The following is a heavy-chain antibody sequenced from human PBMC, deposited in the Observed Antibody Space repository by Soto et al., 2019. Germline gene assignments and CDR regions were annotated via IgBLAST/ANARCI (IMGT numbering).Heavy chain of an antibody. J-gene: IGHJ3*02. Sequence: QLQLQESGPGLVKPSETLSLTCTVSGGSISSSGYYWGWIRPPPGQGLEWIGSIYYSGSTYYNPSLKSRVTISVDTSKNQFSLKLSSVTAADTAVYYCASYYDSSGYYAYPDDFDIWGQGTMVTVSS. CDR2: IYYSGST. CDR1: GGSISSSGYY. D-gene: IGHD3-22*01. CDR3: ASYYDSSGYYAYPDDFDI. V-gene: IGHV4-39*01.